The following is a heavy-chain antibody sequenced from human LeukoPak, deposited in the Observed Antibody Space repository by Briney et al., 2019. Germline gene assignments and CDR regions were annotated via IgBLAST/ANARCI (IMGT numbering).Heavy chain of an antibody. CDR3: ARVRTLGGVIAA. Sequence: GGSLRLSCAASGFTFSSYAMTWVRQAPGTGLEWVSAIRGGDSTTNYADSVEGRFTISRDNSKNTLYLQMNSLRAEDTAVYYCARVRTLGGVIAAWGQGTLVTVSS. CDR2: IRGGDSTT. J-gene: IGHJ4*02. V-gene: IGHV3-23*01. CDR1: GFTFSSYA. D-gene: IGHD3-16*02.